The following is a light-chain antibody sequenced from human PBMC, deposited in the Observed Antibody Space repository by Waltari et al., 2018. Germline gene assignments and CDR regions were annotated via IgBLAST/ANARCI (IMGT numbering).Light chain of an antibody. CDR2: WAS. J-gene: IGKJ4*01. CDR1: PSVFQSSDSKNY. V-gene: IGKV4-1*01. CDR3: QQHYSSPLT. Sequence: DIVMTQSPDSLAVSLGERATINCKSSPSVFQSSDSKNYLTWYQQKPGQPPKLLIYWASTRQSGVPDRFSGSGSGTDFTLTISSLQAEDVALYYCQQHYSSPLTFGGGTKVEIQ.